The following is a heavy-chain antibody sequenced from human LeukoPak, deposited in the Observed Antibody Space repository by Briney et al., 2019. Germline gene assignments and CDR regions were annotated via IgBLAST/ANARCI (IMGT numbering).Heavy chain of an antibody. CDR3: ARGSPASLYHYDSSGPLFDY. D-gene: IGHD3-22*01. V-gene: IGHV4-59*01. J-gene: IGHJ4*02. CDR1: GGSISSYY. CDR2: IYYSGST. Sequence: NPSKTLSLTCTVSGGSISSYYWSWIRQPPGKGLEWIGYIYYSGSTNYNPSLKSRVTISVDTSKNQFSLKLSSVTAAETAVYYCARGSPASLYHYDSSGPLFDYWGQGTLVTVSS.